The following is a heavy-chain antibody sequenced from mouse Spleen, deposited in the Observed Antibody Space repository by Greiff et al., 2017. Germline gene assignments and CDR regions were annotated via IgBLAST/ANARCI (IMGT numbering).Heavy chain of an antibody. D-gene: IGHD2-3*01. Sequence: EVQGVESGGGLVKLGGSLKLSCAASGFTFSSYYMSWVRQTPEKRLEWVATISSGGGSTYYPDSVKGRFTISRDNAKNTLYLQMSSLNSEDTAVYYCARFYDGYYVGYAMDYWGQGTSVTVSS. J-gene: IGHJ4*01. CDR2: ISSGGGST. CDR1: GFTFSSYY. CDR3: ARFYDGYYVGYAMDY. V-gene: IGHV5-12-1*01.